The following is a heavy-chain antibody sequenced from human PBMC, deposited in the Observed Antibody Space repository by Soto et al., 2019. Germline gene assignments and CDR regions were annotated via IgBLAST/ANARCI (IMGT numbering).Heavy chain of an antibody. CDR3: AREITMVRGVPYSYYGMDV. V-gene: IGHV4-4*07. Sequence: PSETLSPTGTVSGGSISSYYWSWIRQPAGKGLESIGRIYTSGSTNYNPSLKSRVTMSVDTSKNQFSLKLSSVTAADTAVYYCAREITMVRGVPYSYYGMDVGGQGTTVTVSS. CDR1: GGSISSYY. D-gene: IGHD3-10*01. J-gene: IGHJ6*02. CDR2: IYTSGST.